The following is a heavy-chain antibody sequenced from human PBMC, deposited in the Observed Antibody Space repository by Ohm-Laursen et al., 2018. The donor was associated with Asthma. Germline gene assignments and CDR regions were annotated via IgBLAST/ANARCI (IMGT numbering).Heavy chain of an antibody. CDR1: GFTFSNAW. J-gene: IGHJ6*02. V-gene: IGHV3-7*05. Sequence: SLRLSCAASGFTFSNAWMSWVRQAPWKGPEWVAHIKEDGSEESYLASVKGRFTISRDNAKNSLYLQMNSLRAEDTAVYYCARFGRDYRSHGMDVWGQGTTVTVSS. CDR2: IKEDGSEE. D-gene: IGHD4-11*01. CDR3: ARFGRDYRSHGMDV.